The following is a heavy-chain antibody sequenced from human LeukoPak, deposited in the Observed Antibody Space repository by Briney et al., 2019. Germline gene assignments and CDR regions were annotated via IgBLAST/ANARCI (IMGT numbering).Heavy chain of an antibody. CDR3: ARVGGPGYSSGWYGY. CDR1: GFTFDDYG. J-gene: IGHJ4*02. CDR2: INWNGGST. V-gene: IGHV3-20*04. D-gene: IGHD6-19*01. Sequence: GGSLRLSCAASGFTFDDYGMSWVRQAPGKGLEWVSGINWNGGSTGYADSVKGRFTISRDNAKNSLYLQMNSLRAEDTAVYYCARVGGPGYSSGWYGYWGQGTLVTVSS.